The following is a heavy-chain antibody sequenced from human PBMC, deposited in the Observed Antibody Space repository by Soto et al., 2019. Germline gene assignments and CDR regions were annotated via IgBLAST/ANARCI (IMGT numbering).Heavy chain of an antibody. D-gene: IGHD6-25*01. CDR2: IHHSGST. V-gene: IGHV4-30-2*01. CDR3: ARGRPAFDI. CDR1: GGSISSGGYS. J-gene: IGHJ3*02. Sequence: PSETLSLTCAFSGGSISSGGYSWSWIRQPPGKGLEWIGYIHHSGSTYYNPSLKSRVTISVDRSKNQFSLKLSSVTAADTAVYYCARGRPAFDIWGQGTRVTVS.